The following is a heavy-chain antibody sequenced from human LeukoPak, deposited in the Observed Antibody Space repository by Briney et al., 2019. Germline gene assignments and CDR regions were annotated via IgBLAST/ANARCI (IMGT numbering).Heavy chain of an antibody. V-gene: IGHV3-21*01. CDR3: ARPRVGATGWFDP. J-gene: IGHJ5*02. D-gene: IGHD1-26*01. Sequence: GGSLRLSCAASGFTFSSHGMTWVRQTPGKGLEWVSSISSSSSYIYYADSVKGRFTISRDNAKNSLYLQMNSLRAEDTAVYYCARPRVGATGWFDPWGQGTLVTVSS. CDR2: ISSSSSYI. CDR1: GFTFSSHG.